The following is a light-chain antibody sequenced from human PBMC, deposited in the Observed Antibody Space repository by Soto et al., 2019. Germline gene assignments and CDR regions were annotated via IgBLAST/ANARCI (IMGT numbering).Light chain of an antibody. J-gene: IGKJ3*01. CDR3: QQRHNLPHT. CDR1: QDVRKY. V-gene: IGKV1-33*01. CDR2: DAS. Sequence: DIQMTQSPFSLSASVGDTVTITCQASQDVRKYLSWYQQKARKAPKLLIYDASNLETGVPSRFSGSGSGTAFTFTISSLQPEDIATYYCQQRHNLPHTFGPGTKVDIK.